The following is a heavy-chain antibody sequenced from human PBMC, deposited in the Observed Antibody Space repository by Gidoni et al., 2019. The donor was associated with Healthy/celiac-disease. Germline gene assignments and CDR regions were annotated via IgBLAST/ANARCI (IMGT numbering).Heavy chain of an antibody. CDR3: ARGPDDHKGSWQYYYYYYMDV. Sequence: EVQLVESGGGLVKPGGSLRLSCAASGFTFSSYSMNWVRQAPGKGLEWVSSISSSSSYIYYADSVKGRFTISRDNAKNSLYLQMNSLRAEDTAVYYCARGPDDHKGSWQYYYYYYMDVWGKGTTVTVSS. CDR2: ISSSSSYI. V-gene: IGHV3-21*01. D-gene: IGHD6-13*01. J-gene: IGHJ6*03. CDR1: GFTFSSYS.